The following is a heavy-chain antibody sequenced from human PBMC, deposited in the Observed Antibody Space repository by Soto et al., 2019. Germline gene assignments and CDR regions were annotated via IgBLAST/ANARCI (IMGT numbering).Heavy chain of an antibody. D-gene: IGHD2-2*01. Sequence: PGGSLRLSCAASGFTFRSHAMSWVRQAPGKGLEWVSGITGGGGSTGYADSVKDRFTVSRDNSKSTMFLHISSLRAEDTALYYCARSESASWLYYLDYWGQGTPVTVSS. V-gene: IGHV3-23*01. CDR1: GFTFRSHA. CDR3: ARSESASWLYYLDY. CDR2: ITGGGGST. J-gene: IGHJ4*02.